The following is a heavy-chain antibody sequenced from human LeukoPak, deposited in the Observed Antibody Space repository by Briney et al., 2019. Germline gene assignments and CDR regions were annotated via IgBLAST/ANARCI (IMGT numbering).Heavy chain of an antibody. V-gene: IGHV4-59*08. J-gene: IGHJ6*02. CDR2: IYYSGST. D-gene: IGHD5-24*01. CDR1: GGSISSYY. CDR3: ARRGEMATIQDYYYGMDV. Sequence: PSETLSLTCTVSGGSISSYYWSWIRQPPGKGLEWIGYIYYSGSTNYNPSLKSRVTKSVDTSKNQFSLKLSSVTAADTAVYYCARRGEMATIQDYYYGMDVWGQGTTVTVSS.